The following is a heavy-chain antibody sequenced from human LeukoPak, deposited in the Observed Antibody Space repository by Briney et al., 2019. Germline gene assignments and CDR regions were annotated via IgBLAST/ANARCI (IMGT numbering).Heavy chain of an antibody. CDR2: INPNSGGT. CDR1: GYTFTGYY. J-gene: IGHJ4*02. D-gene: IGHD6-19*01. CDR3: ARDSSGWSINFDY. Sequence: ASVKVSCKASGYTFTGYYMHWVRQAPGQGLEWMGWINPNSGGTNYAQKFQGRVTMTRDTSISTAYMELSRLRSDDTAVYYCARDSSGWSINFDYWGQGTLVTVSS. V-gene: IGHV1-2*02.